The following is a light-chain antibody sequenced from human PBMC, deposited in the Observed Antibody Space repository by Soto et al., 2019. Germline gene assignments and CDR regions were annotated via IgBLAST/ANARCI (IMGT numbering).Light chain of an antibody. CDR1: SSDVGGYNS. CDR3: CSYAGRYTYV. CDR2: DVR. J-gene: IGLJ1*01. Sequence: QSALTQPRSVSGSPGQSVTISCTGTSSDVGGYNSVSWYQHHPGKAPKLMIYDVRKRPSGVPDRFSGPKSDNTASLTISGLQAEDEADYYCCSYAGRYTYVFGTGTKLTVL. V-gene: IGLV2-11*01.